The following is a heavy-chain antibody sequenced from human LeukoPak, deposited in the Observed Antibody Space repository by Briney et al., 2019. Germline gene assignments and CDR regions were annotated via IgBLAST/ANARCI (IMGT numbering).Heavy chain of an antibody. CDR2: INPISGGT. J-gene: IGHJ3*01. CDR3: AVYSSSWSAFDL. D-gene: IGHD6-13*01. CDR1: GYTFTGFY. Sequence: ASVKVSRKASGYTFTGFYMHWVRQAPGQGLEWMGWINPISGGTRYVQKFQDRVTMTRDTSITTAYMELSSLRSDDTAVYYCAVYSSSWSAFDLWGQGTMVIVSS. V-gene: IGHV1-2*02.